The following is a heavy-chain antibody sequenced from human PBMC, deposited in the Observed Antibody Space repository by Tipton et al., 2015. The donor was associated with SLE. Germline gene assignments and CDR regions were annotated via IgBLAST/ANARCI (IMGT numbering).Heavy chain of an antibody. CDR1: GFTFSSYS. CDR2: IRYDGSNK. D-gene: IGHD6-19*01. CDR3: AKPGQWLVPNY. Sequence: SLRLSCAASGFTFSSYSMNWVRQAPGKGLEWVAFIRYDGSNKYYADSVKGRFTISRDNSKDTLYLQMNNLRAEDTAVYFCAKPGQWLVPNYWGQGALVTVSS. V-gene: IGHV3-30*02. J-gene: IGHJ4*02.